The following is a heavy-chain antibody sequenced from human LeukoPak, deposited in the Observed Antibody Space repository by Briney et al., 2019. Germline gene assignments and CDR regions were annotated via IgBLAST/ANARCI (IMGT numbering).Heavy chain of an antibody. V-gene: IGHV3-7*03. CDR3: VRDYRACFDY. Sequence: GGSLRLSCAASGFIFTNYFMSWVRQAPGKGLEWVASIKHDGSEKYYVDSVRGRFTISRDNTMNSLYLQMSSLRAEDTAVYYCVRDYRACFDYWGQGTLVTVSS. CDR1: GFIFTNYF. CDR2: IKHDGSEK. D-gene: IGHD3-16*02. J-gene: IGHJ4*02.